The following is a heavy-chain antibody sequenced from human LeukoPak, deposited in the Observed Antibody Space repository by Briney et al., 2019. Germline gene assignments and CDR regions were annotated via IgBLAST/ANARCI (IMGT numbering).Heavy chain of an antibody. D-gene: IGHD3-10*01. V-gene: IGHV4-39*07. CDR1: GGSISSSSYY. CDR2: IYYSGST. Sequence: PSETLSLTCTVSGGSISSSSYYWGWLRQPPGKGLEWIGSIYYSGSTYYNPSLKSRVTISVDTSKNQFSLKLSSVTAADTAVYYCARVRERHSLSDLWFGELLTRFDYWGQGTLVTVSS. CDR3: ARVRERHSLSDLWFGELLTRFDY. J-gene: IGHJ4*02.